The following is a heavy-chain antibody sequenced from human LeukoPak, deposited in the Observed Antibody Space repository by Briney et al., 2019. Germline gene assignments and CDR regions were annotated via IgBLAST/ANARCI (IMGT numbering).Heavy chain of an antibody. J-gene: IGHJ5*02. CDR2: INTYNGNT. Sequence: GASVKISCKASGYTFTTYGVTWVRQAPGQGLEWMGWINTYNGNTNYAQKLQGRVTMTTDTSTSTAYMELRSLRSDDTAVYYCARDRVEGFDPWGQGTLVTVSS. CDR1: GYTFTTYG. V-gene: IGHV1-18*01. D-gene: IGHD5-24*01. CDR3: ARDRVEGFDP.